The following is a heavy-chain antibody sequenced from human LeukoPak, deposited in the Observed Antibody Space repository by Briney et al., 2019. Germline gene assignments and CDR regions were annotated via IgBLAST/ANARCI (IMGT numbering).Heavy chain of an antibody. Sequence: SETLFLPCTVSGGSTSCYYWGWLRQPPREGLGGVWYIYYSGSTNYNPSLKSRVTISVDTSKNQFSLKLSSVTAADTAVYYCASMYYYDSSGYDYWGQGTLVTVSS. CDR3: ASMYYYDSSGYDY. CDR2: IYYSGST. J-gene: IGHJ4*02. V-gene: IGHV4-59*01. D-gene: IGHD3-22*01. CDR1: GGSTSCYY.